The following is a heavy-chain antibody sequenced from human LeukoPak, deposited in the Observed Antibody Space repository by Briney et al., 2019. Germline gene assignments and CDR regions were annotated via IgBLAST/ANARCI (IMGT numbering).Heavy chain of an antibody. V-gene: IGHV3-21*01. J-gene: IGHJ4*02. CDR3: ARDRNYYDSSGYYFANDY. Sequence: GGSLRLSCAASGFTFSSYAMSWVRQAPGKGLEWVSSISSSSSYIYYADSVKGRFTISRDNAKNSLYLQMNSLRAEDTAVYYRARDRNYYDSSGYYFANDYWGQGTLVTVSS. CDR2: ISSSSSYI. D-gene: IGHD3-22*01. CDR1: GFTFSSYA.